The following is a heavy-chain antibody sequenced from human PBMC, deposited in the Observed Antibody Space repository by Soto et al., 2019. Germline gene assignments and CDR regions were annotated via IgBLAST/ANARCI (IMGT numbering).Heavy chain of an antibody. D-gene: IGHD2-15*01. CDR2: VSIGGST. CDR3: AKRRGAGGHFDY. Sequence: DVQLLESGGGLEQPGGSRSLSWAAPEFPFTGYAMAWVRQGPGKGLEWVAVVSIGGSTHYADSVRGRFTISRDNSKNTLSLQMNSLTAEDTAVYFCAKRRGAGGHFDYWGQGALVTVSS. J-gene: IGHJ4*02. V-gene: IGHV3-23*01. CDR1: EFPFTGYA.